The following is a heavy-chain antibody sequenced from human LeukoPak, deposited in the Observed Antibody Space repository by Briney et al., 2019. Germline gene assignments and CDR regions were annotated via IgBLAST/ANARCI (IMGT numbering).Heavy chain of an antibody. J-gene: IGHJ4*02. CDR2: ISTSGST. V-gene: IGHV4-61*02. CDR3: ARVVAAATYYFDY. Sequence: PSQTLSLTCTVSGASITSGNFYWSWIRQPAGKGLEWIGRISTSGSTSYNPSFKSRITISVDTSKNQFSLKLTSVTAADTAVYYCARVVAAATYYFDYWGQGTLVTVSS. D-gene: IGHD6-13*01. CDR1: GASITSGNFY.